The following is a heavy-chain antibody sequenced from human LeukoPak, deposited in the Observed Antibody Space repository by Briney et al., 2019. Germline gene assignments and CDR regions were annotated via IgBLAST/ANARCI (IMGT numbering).Heavy chain of an antibody. Sequence: SETLSLTCAVYGGSFSGYYWSWIRQPPGKGLEWIGEINHSGSTNYNPSLKSRVTISVDTSKNQFSLKLSSVTAADTAVYYRARTTMVRGVKAGAFDIWGQGTMVTVSS. V-gene: IGHV4-34*01. CDR3: ARTTMVRGVKAGAFDI. CDR2: INHSGST. J-gene: IGHJ3*02. CDR1: GGSFSGYY. D-gene: IGHD3-10*01.